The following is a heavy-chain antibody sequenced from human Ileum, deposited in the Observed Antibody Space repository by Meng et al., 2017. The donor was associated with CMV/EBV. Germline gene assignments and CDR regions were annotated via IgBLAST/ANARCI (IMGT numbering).Heavy chain of an antibody. V-gene: IGHV1-69*04. CDR1: GGTFSSYT. CDR2: IIPILGIA. D-gene: IGHD2-2*01. CDR3: ARDYQVVPAAISYYYYSMDV. Sequence: SVKVSCKASGGTFSSYTISWVRQAPGQGLEWMGRIIPILGIANYAQKFQGRVTITADKSTSTAYMELSSLRSEDTAVYYCARDYQVVPAAISYYYYSMDVWGQGTTVTVSS. J-gene: IGHJ6*02.